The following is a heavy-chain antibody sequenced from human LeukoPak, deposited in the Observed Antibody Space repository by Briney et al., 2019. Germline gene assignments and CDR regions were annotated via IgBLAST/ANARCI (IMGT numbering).Heavy chain of an antibody. D-gene: IGHD6-19*01. J-gene: IGHJ6*02. CDR1: GYTFTGYY. CDR3: ARTFPSSSGWYGVYYYYGMDV. V-gene: IGHV1-2*02. CDR2: INPNSGGT. Sequence: ASVTVSCKASGYTFTGYYMHWVRQAPGQGLEWMGWINPNSGGTNYAQKFQGRVTMTRDTSISTAYMELSRLRSDDTAVYYCARTFPSSSGWYGVYYYYGMDVWGQGTTVTVSS.